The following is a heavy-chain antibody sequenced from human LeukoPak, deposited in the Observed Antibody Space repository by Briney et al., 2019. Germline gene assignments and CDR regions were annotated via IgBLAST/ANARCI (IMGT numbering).Heavy chain of an antibody. CDR1: GYTFPGYY. CDR2: INPNSGGT. Sequence: ASVKVSCKASGYTFPGYYMHWVRQAPGQGLEWMGWINPNSGGTNYAQKFQGRVTMTRDTSISTAYMELSRLRSDDTAVYYCAREPPRYRGPFDYWGQGTLVTVSS. CDR3: AREPPRYRGPFDY. J-gene: IGHJ4*02. D-gene: IGHD1-26*01. V-gene: IGHV1-2*02.